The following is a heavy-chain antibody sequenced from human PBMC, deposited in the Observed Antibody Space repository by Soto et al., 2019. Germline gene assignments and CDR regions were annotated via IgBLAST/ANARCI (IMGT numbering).Heavy chain of an antibody. D-gene: IGHD6-19*01. V-gene: IGHV1-18*01. CDR1: GYPFTSYG. J-gene: IGHJ4*02. Sequence: QVQLVQSGAAVKKPGASVKVSCKTSGYPFTSYGINWVRQAPGQGPEWMGWISAYNGKTSYTQKFQGRVTMTTDTSKSTAYMELRSLRSDDTAVYYCARDRLIAVTGLLHYWGQGTLVTVSS. CDR2: ISAYNGKT. CDR3: ARDRLIAVTGLLHY.